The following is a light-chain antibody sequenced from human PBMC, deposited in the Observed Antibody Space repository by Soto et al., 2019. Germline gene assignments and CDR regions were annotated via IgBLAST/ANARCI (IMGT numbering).Light chain of an antibody. CDR3: QQRSSWPLT. V-gene: IGKV3-11*01. CDR2: DAS. CDR1: QSARAY. J-gene: IGKJ4*01. Sequence: IVLTQSPDTLSLSPGEIATLSCRASQSARAYLAWYQQKLGQAPRLLIYDASNRATGVPARFSGRGSGTDFTLTISSLEPEDFAVYYCQQRSSWPLTFGGGTKVEFK.